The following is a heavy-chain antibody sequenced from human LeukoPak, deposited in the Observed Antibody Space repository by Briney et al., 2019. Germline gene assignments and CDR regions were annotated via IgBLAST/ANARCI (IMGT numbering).Heavy chain of an antibody. V-gene: IGHV3-11*01. CDR2: ISSSGSTI. Sequence: GGSLRLSCAASGFTFSDYYMSWIRQAPGKGLEWVSYISSSGSTIYYADSVKGRFTISRDNSKNSLYLQMNSLRTEDTALYYCAKDWSSSSGFDYWGQGTLVTVSS. J-gene: IGHJ4*02. D-gene: IGHD6-6*01. CDR1: GFTFSDYY. CDR3: AKDWSSSSGFDY.